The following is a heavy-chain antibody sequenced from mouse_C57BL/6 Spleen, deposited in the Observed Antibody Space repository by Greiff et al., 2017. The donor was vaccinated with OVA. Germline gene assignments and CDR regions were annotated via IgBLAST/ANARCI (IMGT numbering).Heavy chain of an antibody. CDR3: ARDRDYGNYEWYFDV. Sequence: QVQLQQPGAELVRPGSSVKLSCKASGYTFTSYWMHWVKQRPIQGLEWIGNIDPSDSDTHYNQKFKDKATLTVDKSSSTAYMQLSSLTSEDSAFYYCARDRDYGNYEWYFDVWGTGTTVTVSS. CDR1: GYTFTSYW. D-gene: IGHD2-1*01. J-gene: IGHJ1*03. V-gene: IGHV1-52*01. CDR2: IDPSDSDT.